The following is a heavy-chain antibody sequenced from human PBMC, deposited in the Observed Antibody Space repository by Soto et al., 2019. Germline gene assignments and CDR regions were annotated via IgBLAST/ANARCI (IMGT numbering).Heavy chain of an antibody. J-gene: IGHJ5*02. D-gene: IGHD3-16*02. CDR2: IYYSGST. Sequence: PXXTLSLTCTVSGGSISSYYWRWIPQPPGKGLEWIGYIYYSGSTNYNPSLKSRVTISVDTSKNQFSLKLSSVTAADTDVYYCARLGDYIWGSYRFNWFDPWGQGTLVTVSS. V-gene: IGHV4-59*08. CDR1: GGSISSYY. CDR3: ARLGDYIWGSYRFNWFDP.